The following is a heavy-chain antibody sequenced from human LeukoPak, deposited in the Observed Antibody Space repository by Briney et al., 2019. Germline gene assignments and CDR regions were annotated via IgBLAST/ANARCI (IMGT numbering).Heavy chain of an antibody. V-gene: IGHV3-7*01. D-gene: IGHD1-26*01. Sequence: GGSLRLSCAASGFTFSSYWMSWVRQAPGKGLEWVANIKQDGSEKYYVDSVKGRFTISRDNAKNSLYLQINSLRAEDTAVYYCARRLVGATSSHIDYWGQGTLVTVSS. CDR2: IKQDGSEK. CDR3: ARRLVGATSSHIDY. J-gene: IGHJ4*02. CDR1: GFTFSSYW.